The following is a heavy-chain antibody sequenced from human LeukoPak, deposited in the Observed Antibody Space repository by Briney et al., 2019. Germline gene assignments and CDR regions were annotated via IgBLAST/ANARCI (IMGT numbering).Heavy chain of an antibody. D-gene: IGHD3-22*01. Sequence: GGSLRLSCAASGFTFSNHWLTWVRQAPGKGLAWVANINQDGSEKYYVDSVKGLFTISRDNAKNSLYLQMNSLRAEDTAVYYCARYYDGSGYSDDFDIWGQGTMITVSS. CDR3: ARYYDGSGYSDDFDI. CDR2: INQDGSEK. J-gene: IGHJ3*02. CDR1: GFTFSNHW. V-gene: IGHV3-7*04.